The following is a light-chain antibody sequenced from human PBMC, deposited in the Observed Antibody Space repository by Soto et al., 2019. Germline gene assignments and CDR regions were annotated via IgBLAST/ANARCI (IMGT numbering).Light chain of an antibody. V-gene: IGLV2-8*01. CDR2: EVI. CDR1: SSDVGGYNY. Sequence: QSVLTQPASVSGSPGQSITTSCTGTSSDVGGYNYVSWYQQHPGKAPKLLIYEVIKRPSGVPDRFSASRSGNTASLTVSGLQAEDEADYYCSSYAGAYTLVFGTGTKVTVL. CDR3: SSYAGAYTLV. J-gene: IGLJ1*01.